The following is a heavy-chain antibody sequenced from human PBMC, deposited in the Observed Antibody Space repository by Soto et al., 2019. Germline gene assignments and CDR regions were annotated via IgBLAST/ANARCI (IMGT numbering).Heavy chain of an antibody. V-gene: IGHV3-48*03. D-gene: IGHD6-13*01. Sequence: GGSLRLSCAVSGFTFSRYEMNWVRQAPGKGLEWVSYIGTSGKTIYYADSVRGRFTISRDDAKNSLYLQMNSLRDGDTAVYYCARDNGIAGSFDPWGQGTQVTVSS. CDR2: IGTSGKTI. CDR3: ARDNGIAGSFDP. J-gene: IGHJ5*02. CDR1: GFTFSRYE.